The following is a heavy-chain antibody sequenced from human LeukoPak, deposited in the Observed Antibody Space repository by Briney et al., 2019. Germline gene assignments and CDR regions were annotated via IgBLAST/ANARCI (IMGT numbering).Heavy chain of an antibody. Sequence: SETLSLTCTVSGGSISSYYWSWIRQPPGKGLEGIGYIYYSGSTNSNPSLKSRVTISVDTSKNQFSLKLSSVTAADTAVYYCARGGYSSSWSPFDYWGQGTLVTVSS. J-gene: IGHJ4*02. D-gene: IGHD6-13*01. CDR1: GGSISSYY. CDR3: ARGGYSSSWSPFDY. V-gene: IGHV4-59*13. CDR2: IYYSGST.